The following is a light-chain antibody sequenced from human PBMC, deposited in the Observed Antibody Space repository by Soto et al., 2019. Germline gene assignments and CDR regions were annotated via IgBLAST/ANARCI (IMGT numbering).Light chain of an antibody. J-gene: IGKJ1*01. V-gene: IGKV1-5*01. CDR3: QQYNSYWS. CDR2: DAS. CDR1: QSISSW. Sequence: DIQMTQSPSTLSASVGDRVTITCRASQSISSWLAWYQQKPGKAPKLLIYDASSLESGVPSRFSGSVSGTEFALTISRLQPDDFATYYCQQYNSYWSFGQGTKVEIK.